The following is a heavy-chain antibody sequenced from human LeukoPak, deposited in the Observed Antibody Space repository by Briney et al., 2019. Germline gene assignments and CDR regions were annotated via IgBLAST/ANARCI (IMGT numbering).Heavy chain of an antibody. CDR2: ISYDGSNK. CDR1: GFTFSSSG. CDR3: ARAGGYCTTTRCYYYYYMDV. Sequence: GGSLRLYCAASGFTFSSSGLHWVRQAPGKGLEWVAIISYDGSNKYYADSVKGRLTISRDNSKNTLYLQMNSLRPEDTAVHYCARAGGYCTTTRCYYYYYMDVWGKGTTVTVSS. V-gene: IGHV3-30*04. D-gene: IGHD2-8*01. J-gene: IGHJ6*03.